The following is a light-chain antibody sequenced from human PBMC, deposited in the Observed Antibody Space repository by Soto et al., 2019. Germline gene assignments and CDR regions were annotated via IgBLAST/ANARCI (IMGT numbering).Light chain of an antibody. CDR3: QQYTGPTTT. CDR2: GAS. J-gene: IGKJ5*01. Sequence: EIILTQSPDTLSWSPGERATLSCRGSQTVSRKYLAWCQQRPGQAPRLLIYGASTRAAGIPERLSGSGSGTDLTLTITRIENEDSEVYFCQQYTGPTTTFGHGTRLEIK. CDR1: QTVSRKY. V-gene: IGKV3-20*01.